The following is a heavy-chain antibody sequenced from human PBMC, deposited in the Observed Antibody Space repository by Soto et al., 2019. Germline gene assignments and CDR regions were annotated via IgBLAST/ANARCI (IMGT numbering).Heavy chain of an antibody. Sequence: SVKVSCKASGGTFSSYAISWVRQAPGQGLEWMGGIIPIFGTANYAQKFQGRVTITADESTSTAYMELSSLRSEDTAVYYCARQGRAVIMGTSYNWFDPWGQGTLVTVSS. CDR1: GGTFSSYA. CDR2: IIPIFGTA. V-gene: IGHV1-69*13. J-gene: IGHJ5*02. D-gene: IGHD3-3*01. CDR3: ARQGRAVIMGTSYNWFDP.